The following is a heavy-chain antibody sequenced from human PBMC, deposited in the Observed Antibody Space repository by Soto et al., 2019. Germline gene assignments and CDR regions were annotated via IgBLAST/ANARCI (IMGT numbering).Heavy chain of an antibody. CDR3: ARGITLPTPLDY. V-gene: IGHV1-3*01. CDR1: GFTSYG. D-gene: IGHD1-20*01. CDR2: INAGNGNT. Sequence: ASVKVSCKASGFTSYGISWVRQAPGQRLEWMGWINAGNGNTKYSQKFQGRVTITRDTSASTAYMELSSLRSEDTAVYYCARGITLPTPLDYWGQGTLVTSPQ. J-gene: IGHJ4*02.